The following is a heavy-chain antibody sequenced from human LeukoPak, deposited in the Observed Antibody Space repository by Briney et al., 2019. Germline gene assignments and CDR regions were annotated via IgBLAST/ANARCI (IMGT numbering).Heavy chain of an antibody. Sequence: PSQTLSLTCTVSGGSISSGSHYWNWIRQPAGKGLEWIGRIYTSGSTNYNPSLKSRVTISVDTSKNQFSLMLNSVTAADTAVYYCARRLRGYSGYDEGGNFDYWGQGTLVTVSS. CDR2: IYTSGST. V-gene: IGHV4-61*02. J-gene: IGHJ4*02. CDR3: ARRLRGYSGYDEGGNFDY. D-gene: IGHD5-12*01. CDR1: GGSISSGSHY.